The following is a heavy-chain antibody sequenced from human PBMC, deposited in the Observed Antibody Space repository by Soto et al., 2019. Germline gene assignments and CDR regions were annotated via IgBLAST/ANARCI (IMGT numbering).Heavy chain of an antibody. CDR1: GGSVSSGRYY. Sequence: SETLSLTCTVSGGSVSSGRYYWSWIRQPPGKGLEWIGYIYYSGSTKYNPSLKSRVTISVDTSKNQFSLKLSSMTAADTAVYYCARSGSGSGWLGGQGTLVTVSS. D-gene: IGHD6-19*01. J-gene: IGHJ4*02. CDR2: IYYSGST. V-gene: IGHV4-61*01. CDR3: ARSGSGSGWL.